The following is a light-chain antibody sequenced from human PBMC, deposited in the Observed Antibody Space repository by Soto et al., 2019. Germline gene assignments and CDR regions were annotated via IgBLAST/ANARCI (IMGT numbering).Light chain of an antibody. J-gene: IGKJ4*01. V-gene: IGKV3-11*01. Sequence: EIVLTQSPATLSLSPGDRATLSCRASQSVGSYLGWYQQRPGQAPRLLIYDASNRATGIPARFSGSGSGTDFTLTISSLEPEXFAVYYCQQRSDWPSTFGGGTKVEIK. CDR3: QQRSDWPST. CDR1: QSVGSY. CDR2: DAS.